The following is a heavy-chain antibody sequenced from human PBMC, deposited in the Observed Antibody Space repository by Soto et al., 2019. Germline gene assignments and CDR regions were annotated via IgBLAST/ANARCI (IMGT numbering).Heavy chain of an antibody. CDR2: ISSRNTFI. J-gene: IGHJ6*02. D-gene: IGHD2-2*01. CDR3: ARDPAGSTRPYFYGMDV. V-gene: IGHV3-21*06. CDR1: GFTFNTYS. Sequence: EVQLVESGGGLVKPGGSLKLSCAASGFTFNTYSMNWVRQAPGKGLEWVSFISSRNTFIYYADSVRGRFTISRDNARNSLFLEMNSLRVEDTAIYYCARDPAGSTRPYFYGMDVWGRGTTVTVSS.